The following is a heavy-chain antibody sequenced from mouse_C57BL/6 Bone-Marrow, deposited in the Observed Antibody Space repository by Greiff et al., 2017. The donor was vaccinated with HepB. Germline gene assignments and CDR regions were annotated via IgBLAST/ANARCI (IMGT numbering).Heavy chain of an antibody. CDR3: AREGDYRWFAY. J-gene: IGHJ3*01. V-gene: IGHV1-72*01. CDR1: GYTFTSYW. Sequence: VQLQQPGADLVKPGASVKLSCKASGYTFTSYWMHWVKQRPGRGLEWIGRIYPNSGGTKYNEKFKSKATLTVDKPSSTAYMQLSSLTSEDSAVYYCAREGDYRWFAYWGQGTLVTVSA. D-gene: IGHD2-4*01. CDR2: IYPNSGGT.